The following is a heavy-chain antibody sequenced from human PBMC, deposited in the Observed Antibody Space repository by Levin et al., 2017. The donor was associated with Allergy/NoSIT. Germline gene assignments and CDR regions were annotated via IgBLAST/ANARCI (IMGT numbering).Heavy chain of an antibody. Sequence: GGSLRLSCAASGFDFSSYGMHWVRQTPGKGLEWVAVIWDDGNKKLYAQSVKGRFTISRDNSKNSLSLQMDSLRGEDTALYYCARAGYSGGPYCGDDCYYYFDSWGQGTPVTVSS. CDR2: IWDDGNKK. J-gene: IGHJ4*02. D-gene: IGHD2-21*02. V-gene: IGHV3-33*01. CDR1: GFDFSSYG. CDR3: ARAGYSGGPYCGDDCYYYFDS.